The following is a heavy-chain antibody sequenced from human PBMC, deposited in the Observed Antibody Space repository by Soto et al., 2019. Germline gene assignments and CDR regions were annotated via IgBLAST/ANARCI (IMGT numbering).Heavy chain of an antibody. CDR3: AGGDYGGNFAS. V-gene: IGHV3-74*01. J-gene: IGHJ4*02. Sequence: EVQLVESGGGLVQPGGSLRLSCAASGFTFSSYWMHWVRQAPGKGLVCVSRINSDGSSTSYAYSVKGRFTIPRDNAKNPLSLQMNSLRAADTAVYSCAGGDYGGNFASWVQGTLVTVSS. CDR2: INSDGSST. D-gene: IGHD4-17*01. CDR1: GFTFSSYW.